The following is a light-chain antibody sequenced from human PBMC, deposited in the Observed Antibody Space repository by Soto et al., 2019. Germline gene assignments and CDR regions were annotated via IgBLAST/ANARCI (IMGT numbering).Light chain of an antibody. CDR3: QQYDSSPPT. Sequence: EIVLTQSPGTLSLSPGERATLSCRASQTVSSSYLAWYQHKPGQAPRLLIYGSSSRATGIPDRFSGSGSGTDFTLTISRLEPEDFAVYYCQQYDSSPPTFGQGTKV. J-gene: IGKJ1*01. V-gene: IGKV3-20*01. CDR2: GSS. CDR1: QTVSSSY.